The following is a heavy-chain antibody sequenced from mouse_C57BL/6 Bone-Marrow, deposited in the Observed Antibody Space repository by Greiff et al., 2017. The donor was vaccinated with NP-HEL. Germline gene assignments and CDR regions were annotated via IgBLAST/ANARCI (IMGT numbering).Heavy chain of an antibody. D-gene: IGHD1-1*01. J-gene: IGHJ2*01. Sequence: EVKLMESEGGLVQPGSSMKLSCTASGFTFSDYYMAWVRQVPEKGLEWVANINYDGSSTYYLDSLQSRFIISRDNAKNILYLQMSSLKSEDTATYYCARDSGYYDFDYWGQGTTLTVSS. V-gene: IGHV5-16*01. CDR3: ARDSGYYDFDY. CDR1: GFTFSDYY. CDR2: INYDGSST.